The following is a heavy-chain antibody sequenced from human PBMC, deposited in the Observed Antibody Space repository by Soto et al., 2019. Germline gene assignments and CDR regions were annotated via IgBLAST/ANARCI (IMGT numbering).Heavy chain of an antibody. V-gene: IGHV1-18*01. CDR1: GYTFTSYD. D-gene: IGHD3-22*01. CDR3: AREAAYRSGYFGRPLDL. CDR2: MSAYNGNT. Sequence: GASVKVSCKASGYTFTSYDINWVRQATGQGLEWMGWMSAYNGNTKYAQKLQGRVTMTADTSTSTAYMDLRSLRSDDTATYYCAREAAYRSGYFGRPLDLWGQGTLVTVSS. J-gene: IGHJ5*02.